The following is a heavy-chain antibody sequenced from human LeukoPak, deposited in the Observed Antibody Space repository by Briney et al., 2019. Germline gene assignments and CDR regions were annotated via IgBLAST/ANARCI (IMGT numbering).Heavy chain of an antibody. CDR3: ASYCSSTSCLRRAFDI. D-gene: IGHD2-2*01. CDR2: IYYSGST. J-gene: IGHJ3*02. V-gene: IGHV4-39*01. CDR1: GGSISSSSYY. Sequence: PSETLSLTCTVSGGSISSSSYYWGWIRQPPGKGLEWIGSIYYSGSTYYNPSLKSRVTISVDTSKNQFSLKPSSVTAADTAVYYCASYCSSTSCLRRAFDIWGQGTMVTVSS.